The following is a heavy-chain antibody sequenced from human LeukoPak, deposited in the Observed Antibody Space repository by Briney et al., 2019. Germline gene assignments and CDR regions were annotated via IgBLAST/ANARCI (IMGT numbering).Heavy chain of an antibody. D-gene: IGHD6-13*01. Sequence: GGSLRLSCAASGFTVSSNYMSWVRQAPGKGLEWVSGISSNGASTYYVDSVKGRFTISRDNSKNTLFLQMNSLRAEDTAVYYCAKRGSVGTLGHFDYWGQGTLVTVSS. CDR1: GFTVSSNY. V-gene: IGHV3-23*01. CDR2: ISSNGAST. J-gene: IGHJ4*02. CDR3: AKRGSVGTLGHFDY.